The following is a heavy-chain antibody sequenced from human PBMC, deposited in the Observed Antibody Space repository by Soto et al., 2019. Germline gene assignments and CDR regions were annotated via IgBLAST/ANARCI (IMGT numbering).Heavy chain of an antibody. D-gene: IGHD3-10*01. CDR2: INHSGST. Sequence: PSETLSLTCAVYGGSFSGYYWSWIRQPPGKGLEWIGEINHSGSTNYNPSLKSRVTISVDTSKNQFSLKLSSVTAADTAVYYCARGARKGALWFHSHQINWFVPWGPGTLVTVST. CDR1: GGSFSGYY. CDR3: ARGARKGALWFHSHQINWFVP. V-gene: IGHV4-34*01. J-gene: IGHJ5*02.